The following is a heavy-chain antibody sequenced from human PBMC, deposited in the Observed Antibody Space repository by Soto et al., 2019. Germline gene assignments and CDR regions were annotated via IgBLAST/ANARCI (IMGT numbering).Heavy chain of an antibody. Sequence: QVQLQESGPRLVKPSGTLSLTCGVSDDSFSSSNWWTWIRQPPGKGLEWIGDILQTRHTDLSPSLRSRITISIDTSKKQFSLDLTSVTATDTAVYYCARSPRRVDGKWYFDYWGPGALVTVSS. CDR3: ARSPRRVDGKWYFDY. CDR2: ILQTRHT. D-gene: IGHD2-15*01. J-gene: IGHJ4*02. CDR1: DDSFSSSNW. V-gene: IGHV4-4*02.